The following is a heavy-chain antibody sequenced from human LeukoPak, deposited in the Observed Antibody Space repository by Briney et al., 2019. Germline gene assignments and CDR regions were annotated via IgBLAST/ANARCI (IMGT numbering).Heavy chain of an antibody. J-gene: IGHJ4*02. CDR3: ARWGQTSGYYYVDN. Sequence: GGSLRLSCGASGFTLSSNWMTWVRQAPGRGLEWVASIKQDGSVKYYVDSVKGRSTISRDNARNSLSLQMNSLGVEDTAVYFCARWGQTSGYYYVDNWGQGTLVTVSS. CDR1: GFTLSSNW. V-gene: IGHV3-7*01. D-gene: IGHD5-12*01. CDR2: IKQDGSVK.